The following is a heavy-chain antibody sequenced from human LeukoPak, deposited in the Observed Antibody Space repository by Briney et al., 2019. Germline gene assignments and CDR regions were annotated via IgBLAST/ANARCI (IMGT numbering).Heavy chain of an antibody. V-gene: IGHV4-59*12. J-gene: IGHJ4*02. CDR1: GASIRSYY. CDR2: IFYTGIT. Sequence: SETLSLTCTVSGASIRSYYWSWIRQPPGKGLEWVGYIFYTGITKYNPSLKSRVTISVDTSKNQFSLKLSSVTAADTAVYYCATTTIRLGYWGQGTLVTVSS. D-gene: IGHD1-26*01. CDR3: ATTTIRLGY.